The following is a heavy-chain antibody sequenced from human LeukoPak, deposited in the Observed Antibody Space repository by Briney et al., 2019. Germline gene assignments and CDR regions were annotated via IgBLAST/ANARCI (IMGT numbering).Heavy chain of an antibody. V-gene: IGHV3-11*01. D-gene: IGHD4-23*01. J-gene: IGHJ4*02. CDR3: AREDYGGTNFDC. CDR2: ISKTGSTI. Sequence: GSLRLSCEASGFTLIDYYISGIRQAPGKGLEWVAYISKTGSTIYYADSVKGRFTISRDNAKNSLSLQMCSLRAEDTAVYYCAREDYGGTNFDCWGQGTLVTVSS. CDR1: GFTLIDYY.